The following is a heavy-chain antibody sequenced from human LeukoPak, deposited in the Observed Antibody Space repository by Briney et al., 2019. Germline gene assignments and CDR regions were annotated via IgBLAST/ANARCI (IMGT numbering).Heavy chain of an antibody. CDR2: IRGSASGLGSGM. Sequence: PGGSLRLSCAASGFIFSDYSMNWVRQAPGKGLEWVSNIRGSASGLGSGMYYADSAKGRFTISRDDAKNSLYLQMSSLRAEDTAFYYCARDNNWGFDYWGQGALVTVSS. V-gene: IGHV3-48*04. J-gene: IGHJ4*02. CDR1: GFIFSDYS. CDR3: ARDNNWGFDY. D-gene: IGHD7-27*01.